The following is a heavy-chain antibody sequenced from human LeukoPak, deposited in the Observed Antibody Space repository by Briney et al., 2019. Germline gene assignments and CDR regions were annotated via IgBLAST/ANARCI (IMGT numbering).Heavy chain of an antibody. CDR2: INTNNGNP. V-gene: IGHV7-4-1*02. CDR1: GYTFRNYA. J-gene: IGHJ4*02. Sequence: GASVKVSCKASGYTFRNYAMNWVRQAPGQGLEWMGWINTNNGNPTYAQGFTGRFVFSLDTSVSTAYLQISNLKAEDTAVYYCARDYSGYSDYWGQGTLVTVSS. D-gene: IGHD3-22*01. CDR3: ARDYSGYSDY.